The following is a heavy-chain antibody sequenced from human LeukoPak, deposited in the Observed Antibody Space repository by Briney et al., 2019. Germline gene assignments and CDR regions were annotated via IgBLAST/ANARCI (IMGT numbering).Heavy chain of an antibody. CDR2: ISWNSGSI. Sequence: PGGSLRLSCAASGFTFDDYAMHWVRHAPGKGLEWVSGISWNSGSIGYADSVKGRFTISRDSAKHSLYLQMNSLRAEDTALYYCAKALLPRYCSSTSCYAGVDYWGQGTLVTVSS. J-gene: IGHJ4*02. CDR3: AKALLPRYCSSTSCYAGVDY. D-gene: IGHD2-2*01. CDR1: GFTFDDYA. V-gene: IGHV3-9*01.